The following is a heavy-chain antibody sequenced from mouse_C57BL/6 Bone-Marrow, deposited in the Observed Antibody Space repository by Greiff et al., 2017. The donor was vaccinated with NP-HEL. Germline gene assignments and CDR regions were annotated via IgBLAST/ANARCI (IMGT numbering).Heavy chain of an antibody. V-gene: IGHV5-4*03. CDR2: ISDGGSYT. CDR3: ASDGPLCFEG. Sequence: EVMLVESGGGLVKPGGSLKLSCAASGFTFSSYAMSWVRQTPEKRLEWVATISDGGSYTYYPANVKGRFTISRDNAKNTLYLQMSHLKSEDTAMYYCASDGPLCFEGWGTGTTVTVAS. D-gene: IGHD2-3*01. CDR1: GFTFSSYA. J-gene: IGHJ1*03.